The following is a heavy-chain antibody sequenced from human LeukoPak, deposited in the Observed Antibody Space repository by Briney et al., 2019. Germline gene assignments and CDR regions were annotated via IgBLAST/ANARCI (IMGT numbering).Heavy chain of an antibody. CDR2: IYSGGST. CDR3: ARTYYDILTGYNPYFDY. V-gene: IGHV3-53*01. D-gene: IGHD3-9*01. J-gene: IGHJ4*02. CDR1: GFTVSSNY. Sequence: GGSLRLSCIASGFTVSSNYMSWVRQAPGRGLEWVSIIYSGGSTFYADSVKGRFTISRDNAKNFLYLQMNSLRAEDTAVYYCARTYYDILTGYNPYFDYWGQGTLVTVSS.